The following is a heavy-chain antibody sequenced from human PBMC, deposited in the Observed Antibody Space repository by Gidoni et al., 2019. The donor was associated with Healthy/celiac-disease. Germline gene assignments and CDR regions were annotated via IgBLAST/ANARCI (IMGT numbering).Heavy chain of an antibody. V-gene: IGHV4-59*01. CDR3: ARGVGATTSFDY. J-gene: IGHJ4*02. D-gene: IGHD1-26*01. CDR1: GGSISSYY. Sequence: QVQLQESGPGLVKPSETLSLTCTVSGGSISSYYWSWIRQPPGKGLEWIGYIYYSGSTNYNPSLKSRVTISVDTSKNQFSLKLSSVTAADTAVYYCARGVGATTSFDYWGQGTLVTVSS. CDR2: IYYSGST.